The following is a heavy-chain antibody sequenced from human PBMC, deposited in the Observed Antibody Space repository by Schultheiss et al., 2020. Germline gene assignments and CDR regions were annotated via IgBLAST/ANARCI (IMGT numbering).Heavy chain of an antibody. J-gene: IGHJ4*02. D-gene: IGHD1-26*01. CDR3: ASLWELPGDVDY. Sequence: GGSLRLSCAASGFTVSSNYMSWVRQAPGKGLEWVSAISGSGGSTYYADSVKGRFTISRDNSKNTLYLQMNSLRAEDTAVYYCASLWELPGDVDYWGQGTLVTVSS. V-gene: IGHV3-23*01. CDR2: ISGSGGST. CDR1: GFTVSSNY.